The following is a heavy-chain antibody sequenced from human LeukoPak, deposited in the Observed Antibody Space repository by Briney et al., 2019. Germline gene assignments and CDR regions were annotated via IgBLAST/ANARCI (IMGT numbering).Heavy chain of an antibody. J-gene: IGHJ4*02. CDR3: ARGDYGLYFFDS. CDR1: GGSLSSGGYY. V-gene: IGHV4-31*03. D-gene: IGHD4-17*01. Sequence: PSETLSLTCTVSGGSLSSGGYYWRWLRQHPGTGLEWIGYIYYSGSTYYNPSLKSRVTISVDTSKNQFSLKLSSVTAADTAVYYCARGDYGLYFFDSWGRGTLVTVSS. CDR2: IYYSGST.